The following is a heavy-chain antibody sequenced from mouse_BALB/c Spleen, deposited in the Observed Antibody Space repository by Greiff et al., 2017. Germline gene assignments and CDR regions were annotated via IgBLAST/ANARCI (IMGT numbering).Heavy chain of an antibody. V-gene: IGHV14-3*02. Sequence: VQLQQSGAELVKPGASVKLSCTASGFNIKDTYMHWVKQRPEQGLEWIGRIDPANGNTKYDPKFQGKATITADTSSNTAYLQLSSLTSEDTAVYYCARPYYYGSAFDYWGQGTTLTVSS. CDR1: GFNIKDTY. CDR2: IDPANGNT. CDR3: ARPYYYGSAFDY. D-gene: IGHD1-1*01. J-gene: IGHJ2*01.